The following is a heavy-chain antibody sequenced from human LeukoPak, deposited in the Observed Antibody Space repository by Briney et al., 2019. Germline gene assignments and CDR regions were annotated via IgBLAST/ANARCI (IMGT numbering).Heavy chain of an antibody. CDR3: ARIRAYTYGLDY. V-gene: IGHV6-1*01. J-gene: IGHJ4*03. Sequence: SQTLSLTCAISGDSVSSNSATWHWIRQSPSRGLEWLGRTYCRSKWYTDYALSVKSRITITPDTSKNHFSLQLNSVTPDDTAVYYCARIRAYTYGLDYWGQGTTVTVSS. CDR2: TYCRSKWYT. D-gene: IGHD5-18*01. CDR1: GDSVSSNSAT.